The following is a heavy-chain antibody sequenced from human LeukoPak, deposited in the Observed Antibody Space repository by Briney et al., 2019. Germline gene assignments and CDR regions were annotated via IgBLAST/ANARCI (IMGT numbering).Heavy chain of an antibody. J-gene: IGHJ6*02. CDR3: ARQYYYYSHMDV. CDR1: GGSISSYH. CDR2: IYYSGST. V-gene: IGHV4-59*08. Sequence: ETLSLTCTVSGGSISSYHWSWIRQPPGKGLEWIGYIYYSGSTNYNPSLKSRVTISVDTSKNQFSLKLSSVTAADTAVYYCARQYYYYSHMDVWGQGTTVTVSS.